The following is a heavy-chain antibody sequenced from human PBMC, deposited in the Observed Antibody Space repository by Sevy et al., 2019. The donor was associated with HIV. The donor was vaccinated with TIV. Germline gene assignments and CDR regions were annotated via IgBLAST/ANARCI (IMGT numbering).Heavy chain of an antibody. D-gene: IGHD5-12*01. Sequence: GGSLRLSCAASGLTFSSYWMHWVRQAPGKGVVWVSRINSDGSSTSYADSVKGRFTISRDNAKNTLYLQMNSLRAEDTAVYYCASSSRDGYNSFDYWGQGTLVTVSS. V-gene: IGHV3-74*01. CDR2: INSDGSST. CDR1: GLTFSSYW. CDR3: ASSSRDGYNSFDY. J-gene: IGHJ4*02.